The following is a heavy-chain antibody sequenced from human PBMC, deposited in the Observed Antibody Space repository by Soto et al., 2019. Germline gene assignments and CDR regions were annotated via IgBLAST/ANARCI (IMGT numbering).Heavy chain of an antibody. CDR3: ARLSSPPPASSVLAITIFGVVTIPDPSWGGMDV. CDR1: GYSFFGYW. V-gene: IGHV5-51*01. D-gene: IGHD3-3*01. Sequence: RGESLTLYCKGSGYSFFGYWIGLERQMPGKGLEWMGIIYRGDSDTRYSASFQGQVTISADKSISTAYLQWSSLKASDTAMYYCARLSSPPPASSVLAITIFGVVTIPDPSWGGMDVWGQGTTVTVSS. J-gene: IGHJ6*02. CDR2: IYRGDSDT.